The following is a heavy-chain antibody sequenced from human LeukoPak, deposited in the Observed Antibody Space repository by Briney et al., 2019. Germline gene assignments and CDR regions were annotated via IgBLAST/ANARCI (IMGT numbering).Heavy chain of an antibody. V-gene: IGHV4-59*01. D-gene: IGHD3-10*01. CDR2: IYYSGST. Sequence: SETLSLTCTVSGGSISSYYWSWIRQPPGKGLEWIGYIYYSGSTNYNPSLKSRVTISVDTSKNQFSLKLSSGTAADTAVYYCARGPRLWFGELLYWGQGTLVTVSS. CDR3: ARGPRLWFGELLY. J-gene: IGHJ4*02. CDR1: GGSISSYY.